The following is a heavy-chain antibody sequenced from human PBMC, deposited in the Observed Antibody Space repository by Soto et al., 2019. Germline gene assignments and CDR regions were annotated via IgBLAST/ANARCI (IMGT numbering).Heavy chain of an antibody. CDR1: GFTFSSYG. J-gene: IGHJ6*03. D-gene: IGHD5-12*01. V-gene: IGHV3-33*01. Sequence: GGSLRLSCAASGFTFSSYGMHWVRQAPGKGLEWVAVIWYDGSNKYYADSVKGRFTISRDNSKNTLYLQMNSLRAEDTAVYYCARDSGYDYRWSVYYYYMDVWGKGTTVTVSS. CDR2: IWYDGSNK. CDR3: ARDSGYDYRWSVYYYYMDV.